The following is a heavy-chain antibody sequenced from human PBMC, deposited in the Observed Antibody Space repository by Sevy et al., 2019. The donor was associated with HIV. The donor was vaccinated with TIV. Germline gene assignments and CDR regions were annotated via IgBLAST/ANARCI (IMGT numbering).Heavy chain of an antibody. D-gene: IGHD1-26*01. V-gene: IGHV4-59*08. J-gene: IGHJ4*02. CDR3: AGENAWGRGYS. Sequence: SETLSLTCTVSGGSITSLYWNWIRQPPDKGLEWIANIYYNGHINYNPSLKSRVTLSLDTSKNQFSLGLSSVTAADTAMYYCAGENAWGRGYSWGQGTLVTVSS. CDR1: GGSITSLY. CDR2: IYYNGHI.